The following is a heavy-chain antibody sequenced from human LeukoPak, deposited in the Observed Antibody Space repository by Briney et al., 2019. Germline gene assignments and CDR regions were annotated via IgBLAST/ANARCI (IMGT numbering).Heavy chain of an antibody. CDR2: IYTSGST. V-gene: IGHV4-4*07. D-gene: IGHD3-10*01. Sequence: PSETLSLTCTVSGGSISSYYWSWIRQPAGKGLEWIGRIYTSGSTNYNPSLKSRVTMSVDTSKNQFSLKLSSVTAADTAVYYCAGSLWFGEFPYYFDYWGQGTLVTVSS. CDR3: AGSLWFGEFPYYFDY. J-gene: IGHJ4*02. CDR1: GGSISSYY.